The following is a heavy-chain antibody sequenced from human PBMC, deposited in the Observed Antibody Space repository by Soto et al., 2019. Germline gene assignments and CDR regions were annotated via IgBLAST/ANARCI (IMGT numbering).Heavy chain of an antibody. CDR1: GGSISSYY. J-gene: IGHJ5*02. Sequence: QVQLQESGPGLVKPSETLSLTCTVSGGSISSYYWSWIRQPPGKGLEWIGYIYYSGSTNYNPSLKSRVPIAVDTSKNQFSLKLSSVTAADTAVYYCARPITRIPLTGVRRVNWFDPWGQGTLVTVSS. V-gene: IGHV4-59*01. CDR3: ARPITRIPLTGVRRVNWFDP. D-gene: IGHD3-10*01. CDR2: IYYSGST.